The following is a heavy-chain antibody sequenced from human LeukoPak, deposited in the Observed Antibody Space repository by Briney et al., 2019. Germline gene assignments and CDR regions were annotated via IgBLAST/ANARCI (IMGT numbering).Heavy chain of an antibody. J-gene: IGHJ6*02. D-gene: IGHD6-25*01. Sequence: ASVKVSCKVSGYTLTELSIHWVRQAPGKGLEWMGGLDSEDGETTYAQKFQGRVIMTGDTSTDTAYMELSSLRSEDTAVYYCATDCSGGPKYGYGMELWGQGTPVTVFS. CDR1: GYTLTELS. CDR3: ATDCSGGPKYGYGMEL. CDR2: LDSEDGET. V-gene: IGHV1-24*01.